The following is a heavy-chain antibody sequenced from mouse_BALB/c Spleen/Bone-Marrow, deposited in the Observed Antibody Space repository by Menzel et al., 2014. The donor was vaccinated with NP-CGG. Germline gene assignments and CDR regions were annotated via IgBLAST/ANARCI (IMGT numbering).Heavy chain of an antibody. CDR3: ARYYYGFYFYY. D-gene: IGHD1-1*01. V-gene: IGHV14-3*02. Sequence: EVKLQESGAELVKPGASVKLSCTASGFNIKDTYMHWVKQRPEQGLEWIGRIDPANGNTKYDPKFQGKATITAYTSSNTSYLQLISLTSEDTAVYYCARYYYGFYFYYLGQGTTLTVSS. J-gene: IGHJ2*01. CDR2: IDPANGNT. CDR1: GFNIKDTY.